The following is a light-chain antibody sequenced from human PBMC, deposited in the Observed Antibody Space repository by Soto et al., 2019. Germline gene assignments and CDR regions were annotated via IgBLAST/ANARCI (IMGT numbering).Light chain of an antibody. CDR1: QSISNH. CDR2: AAS. V-gene: IGKV1-39*01. CDR3: QQSYSSPPT. Sequence: DIQMTQSASSLSASVADRVIIACRASQSISNHLNWYQQKPWKAPKLLIFAASSLQSGVPSRFSGSRSGPDFTLTISSLQPEDFATYYCQQSYSSPPTFGQGTKVDI. J-gene: IGKJ1*01.